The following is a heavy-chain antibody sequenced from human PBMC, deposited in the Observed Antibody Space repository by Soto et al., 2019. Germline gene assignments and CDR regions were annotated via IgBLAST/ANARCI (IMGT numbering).Heavy chain of an antibody. CDR3: AKDHSSGSVEY. J-gene: IGHJ4*02. V-gene: IGHV3-30*18. D-gene: IGHD1-26*01. CDR1: GFTFSSYG. Sequence: QVQLVESGGGVVQPGRSLRLSCAASGFTFSSYGMHWVRQAPGKGLEWVAVISYDGSNKYYADSVKGRFTISRDNSKNTLYLQMNSLRAEDTAVYYWAKDHSSGSVEYWGQGTLVTVSS. CDR2: ISYDGSNK.